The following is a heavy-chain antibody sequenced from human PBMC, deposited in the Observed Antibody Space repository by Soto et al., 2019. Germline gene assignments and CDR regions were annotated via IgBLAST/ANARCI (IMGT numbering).Heavy chain of an antibody. CDR1: GGTFSSYA. CDR2: IIPIFGTA. D-gene: IGHD3-22*01. J-gene: IGHJ4*02. Sequence: QVQLVQSGAEVKKPGSSVKVSCKASGGTFSSYAISWVRQAPGQGLEWMGGIIPIFGTANYAQKFQGRVTITADESTSTAYMELRSLRSEDTAVYYCARTRYYYDSSGYSNFDYWGQGTLVTVSS. V-gene: IGHV1-69*01. CDR3: ARTRYYYDSSGYSNFDY.